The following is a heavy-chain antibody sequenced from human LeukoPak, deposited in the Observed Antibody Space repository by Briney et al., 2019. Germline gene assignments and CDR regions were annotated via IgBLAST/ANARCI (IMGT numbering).Heavy chain of an antibody. Sequence: PSETLSLTCTVSGGSIISSNSYWGWVRQPPGKGLEWIGSLYYSASTYYNPSLKTRVTIFVDTSKNEFSLKVNSVSAADTAVYYCARHICYSHSPFGPLGQGTLVTVSS. CDR3: ARHICYSHSPFGP. CDR2: LYYSAST. D-gene: IGHD2-2*02. V-gene: IGHV4-39*01. J-gene: IGHJ5*01. CDR1: GGSIISSNSY.